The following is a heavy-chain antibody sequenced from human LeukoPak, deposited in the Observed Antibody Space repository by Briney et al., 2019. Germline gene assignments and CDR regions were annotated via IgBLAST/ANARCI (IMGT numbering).Heavy chain of an antibody. Sequence: ASVKVSCTASGYTFTGYYMHWVLQAPGQGLEWMGWINPNSGGTNYAQKFQGRVTMTRDTSISTAYMELSRLRSDDTAVHYCARVVAVAGPGMDVWGQGTTVTVSS. J-gene: IGHJ6*02. CDR2: INPNSGGT. V-gene: IGHV1-2*02. CDR3: ARVVAVAGPGMDV. CDR1: GYTFTGYY. D-gene: IGHD6-19*01.